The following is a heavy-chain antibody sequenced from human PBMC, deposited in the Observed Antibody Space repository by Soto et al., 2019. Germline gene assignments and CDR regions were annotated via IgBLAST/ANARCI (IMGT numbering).Heavy chain of an antibody. CDR3: AKVSPMGYFFDF. CDR2: ISYDGSNK. Sequence: QVHLVQSGGGVVQPGRSLRLSCAASGFAFNTYSMHWVRQAPGRGREWVAVISYDGSNKFYADSVKGRFTISRDNSKNTLYLEMNSLRGEDTAVYYCAKVSPMGYFFDFWGQGTLVTVSS. CDR1: GFAFNTYS. J-gene: IGHJ4*02. V-gene: IGHV3-30-3*01.